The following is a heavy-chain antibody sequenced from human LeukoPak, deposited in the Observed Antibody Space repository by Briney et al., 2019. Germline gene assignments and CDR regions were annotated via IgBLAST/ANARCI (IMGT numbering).Heavy chain of an antibody. Sequence: GGSLRLSCAASGFTFSSYWMSWVRQAPGKGLEGVADIKKDGSEKYYVDSVKGRFTISRDNAKKSLYLQMNSLGAEDTAVYYCARHLSGITGYTYGRGIDYWGQGTLLTVSS. CDR1: GFTFSSYW. J-gene: IGHJ4*02. CDR2: IKKDGSEK. V-gene: IGHV3-7*01. CDR3: ARHLSGITGYTYGRGIDY. D-gene: IGHD5-18*01.